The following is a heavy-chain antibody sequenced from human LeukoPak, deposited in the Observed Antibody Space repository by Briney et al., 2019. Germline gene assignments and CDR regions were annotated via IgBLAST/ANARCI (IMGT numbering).Heavy chain of an antibody. CDR3: AREGYSGYDYNLPFDY. Sequence: ASVKVSCKASGYTFTSYGISWVRQAPGQGLEWMGWISAYNGNTNYAQKLQGRVTVTTDTSTSTAYMELRSLRSDDTAVYYCAREGYSGYDYNLPFDYWGQGTLVTVSS. CDR2: ISAYNGNT. V-gene: IGHV1-18*01. J-gene: IGHJ4*02. CDR1: GYTFTSYG. D-gene: IGHD5-12*01.